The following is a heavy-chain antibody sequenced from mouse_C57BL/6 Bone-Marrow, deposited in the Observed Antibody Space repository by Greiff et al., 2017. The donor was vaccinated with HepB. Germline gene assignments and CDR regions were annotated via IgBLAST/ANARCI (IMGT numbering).Heavy chain of an antibody. CDR3: ARSGIYYVAY. Sequence: QVQLQQSGPELVKPGASVKISCKASGYAFSSSWMNWVKQRPGKGLEWIGRIYPGDGDTNYNGKFKGKATLTADKSSSTAYMQLSSLTSEDSAVYFYARSGIYYVAYWGQGTLVTVSA. V-gene: IGHV1-82*01. J-gene: IGHJ3*01. D-gene: IGHD2-1*01. CDR1: GYAFSSSW. CDR2: IYPGDGDT.